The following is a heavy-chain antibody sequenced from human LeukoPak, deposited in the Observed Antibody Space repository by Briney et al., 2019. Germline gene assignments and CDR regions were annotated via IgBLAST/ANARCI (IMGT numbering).Heavy chain of an antibody. CDR1: GYSFSNYW. CDR3: ARVGSGYDFDNDAFDI. V-gene: IGHV1-8*02. Sequence: GGSLKISCKGSGYSFSNYWIGWVRQATGQGLEWMGWMNPNSGNTGYAQKFQGRVTMTRNTSISTAYMELSSLRSEDTAVYYCARVGSGYDFDNDAFDIWGQGTMVTVSS. J-gene: IGHJ3*02. CDR2: MNPNSGNT. D-gene: IGHD5-12*01.